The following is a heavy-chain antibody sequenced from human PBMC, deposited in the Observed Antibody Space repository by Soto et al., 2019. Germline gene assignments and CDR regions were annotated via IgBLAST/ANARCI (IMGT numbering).Heavy chain of an antibody. J-gene: IGHJ4*02. V-gene: IGHV4-61*01. CDR1: GGSFKSGSYS. CDR2: VYHTGRT. D-gene: IGHD3-3*01. CDR3: ARDFAYFDS. Sequence: SATLSLTCPVSGGSFKSGSYSWSWIRQPPGKGPEWIGYVYHTGRTSYNPSLKSRVSISMDTSKDQFSLNLDSVTAADTAVYFCARDFAYFDSWGQGTLVTVSS.